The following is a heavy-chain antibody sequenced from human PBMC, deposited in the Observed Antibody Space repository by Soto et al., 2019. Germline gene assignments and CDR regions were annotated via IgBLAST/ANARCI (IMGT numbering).Heavy chain of an antibody. D-gene: IGHD2-15*01. CDR3: VRGGIARHWFAP. V-gene: IGHV4-31*03. J-gene: IGHJ5*02. CDR1: RAFINSGGFY. Sequence: TLSLTCSVSRAFINSGGFYYSWIRQPPGKGLEWLGYIFHSGSTLYNPSPRGRLTLSADTSRNQLSLYLTSVTAADTAVYYCVRGGIARHWFAPWGQGILVTVSS. CDR2: IFHSGST.